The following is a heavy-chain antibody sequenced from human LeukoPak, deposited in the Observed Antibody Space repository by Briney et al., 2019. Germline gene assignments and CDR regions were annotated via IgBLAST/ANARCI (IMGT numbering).Heavy chain of an antibody. CDR3: ARQGELELRTFFDY. Sequence: GGSLRLSCAASGFTVSSNYMSWVRRAPGKGLEWVSVIYSGGSTYYADSVKGRFTISRDNSKNTLYLQMNSLRAEDTAVYYCARQGELELRTFFDYWGQGTLVTVSS. D-gene: IGHD1-7*01. V-gene: IGHV3-66*02. J-gene: IGHJ4*02. CDR1: GFTVSSNY. CDR2: IYSGGST.